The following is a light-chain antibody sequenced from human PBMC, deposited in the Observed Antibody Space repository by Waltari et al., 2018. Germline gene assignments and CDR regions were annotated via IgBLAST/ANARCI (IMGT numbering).Light chain of an antibody. V-gene: IGKV3-20*01. CDR3: QHNLRLPVT. Sequence: EIVLTQSPGTLSLSPGETATLSCRASQSVGRSLVWYQQKPGQAPRLLILAASTRATCIPDRFSGSGSGTDFSLTISRLEPEDFAVYYCQHNLRLPVTFGQGTKVEFK. CDR2: AAS. J-gene: IGKJ1*01. CDR1: QSVGRS.